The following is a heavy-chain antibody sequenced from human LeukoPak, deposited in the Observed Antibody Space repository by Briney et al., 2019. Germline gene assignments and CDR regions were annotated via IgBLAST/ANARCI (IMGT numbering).Heavy chain of an antibody. CDR2: SWDGGST. D-gene: IGHD4-11*01. Sequence: GGSLRLSCAASGFTFDDYTMHWVRQAPGKGLEWVSISWDGGSTYYADSVKGRFTISRDNSKNSLYLQMNSLRTEDTALHYCAKDGAFYSNYVGGFDYWGQGTLVTVSS. CDR1: GFTFDDYT. CDR3: AKDGAFYSNYVGGFDY. J-gene: IGHJ4*02. V-gene: IGHV3-43*01.